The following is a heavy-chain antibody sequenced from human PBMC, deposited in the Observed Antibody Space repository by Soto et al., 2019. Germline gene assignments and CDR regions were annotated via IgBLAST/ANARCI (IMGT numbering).Heavy chain of an antibody. Sequence: RLSCAASGFTFSSYAMSWVRQAPGKGLEWVSAISGSGGSTYYADSVKGRFTISRDNSKNTLYLQMNSLRAEDTAVYYCAKSPLIVVVPAARLFDYWGQGTLVTVSS. D-gene: IGHD2-2*01. V-gene: IGHV3-23*01. CDR3: AKSPLIVVVPAARLFDY. CDR2: ISGSGGST. CDR1: GFTFSSYA. J-gene: IGHJ4*02.